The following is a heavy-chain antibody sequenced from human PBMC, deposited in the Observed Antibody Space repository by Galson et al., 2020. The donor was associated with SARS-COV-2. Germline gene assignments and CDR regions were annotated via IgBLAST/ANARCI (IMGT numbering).Heavy chain of an antibody. V-gene: IGHV3-66*01. CDR1: GFTVSSNY. Sequence: GESLKISCVASGFTVSSNYMSWVRQAPGKGLEWVSVIYSAGRTYYSDSVEGRFTISRDNSKNTLFLQMNNLRAEDTAVYYCTGRSRTYGWHFNLWGRGTLVSVSA. D-gene: IGHD1-1*01. CDR3: TGRSRTYGWHFNL. CDR2: IYSAGRT. J-gene: IGHJ2*01.